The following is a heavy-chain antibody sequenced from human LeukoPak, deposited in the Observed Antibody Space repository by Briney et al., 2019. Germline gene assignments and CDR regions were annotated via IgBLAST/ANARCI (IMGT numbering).Heavy chain of an antibody. CDR3: ARQGSNTKFDY. D-gene: IGHD3-10*01. J-gene: IGHJ4*02. Sequence: PSQTLSLTCAVSGGSISSGGYSWSWIRQPPGKGLEWIGYIYHSGSTYYNPSLKSRVTISVDTSKNQFSLKLSSVTAADTAVYYCARQGSNTKFDYWGQGTLVTVSS. CDR2: IYHSGST. V-gene: IGHV4-30-2*01. CDR1: GGSISSGGYS.